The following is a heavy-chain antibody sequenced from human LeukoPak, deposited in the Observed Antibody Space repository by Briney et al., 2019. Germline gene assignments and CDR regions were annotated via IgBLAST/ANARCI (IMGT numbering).Heavy chain of an antibody. J-gene: IGHJ3*02. CDR2: IKQDGSEK. V-gene: IGHV3-7*01. CDR3: ARQDSSGYYRPRFYAFDI. D-gene: IGHD3-22*01. Sequence: RSSETLSLTCTVSGGSISSYYWSWVRQAPGKGLEWVANIKQDGSEKYYVDSVKGRFTISRDNAKNSLYLQMNSLRAEDTAVYYCARQDSSGYYRPRFYAFDIWGQGTMVTVSS. CDR1: GGSISSYY.